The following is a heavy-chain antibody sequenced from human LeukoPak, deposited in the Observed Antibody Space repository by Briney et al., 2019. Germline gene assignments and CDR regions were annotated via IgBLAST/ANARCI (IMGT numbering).Heavy chain of an antibody. CDR2: ISAYNGNT. CDR1: GYTFTSYG. D-gene: IGHD6-13*01. J-gene: IGHJ4*02. CDR3: ATQPRPSSSWYG. Sequence: ASVKVSCKASGYTFTSYGISWVRQAPGQGLEWMGWISAYNGNTNYAQKLQGRVTMTEDISTDTAYMELSSLRSEDTAVYYCATQPRPSSSWYGWGQGTLVTVSS. V-gene: IGHV1-18*01.